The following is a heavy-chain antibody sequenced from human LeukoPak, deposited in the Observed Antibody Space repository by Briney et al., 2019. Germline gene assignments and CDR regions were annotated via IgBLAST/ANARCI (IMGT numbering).Heavy chain of an antibody. V-gene: IGHV3-30*04. D-gene: IGHD1-26*01. CDR3: ARDLMSDATVGY. Sequence: GGSLRLPCAASGFTFSSYAMHWVRQAPGKGLEWVAVISYDGSNKYYADSVKGRFTISRDNSKNTLYLQMNSLRAEDTAVYYCARDLMSDATVGYWGQGTLVTVSS. CDR1: GFTFSSYA. CDR2: ISYDGSNK. J-gene: IGHJ4*02.